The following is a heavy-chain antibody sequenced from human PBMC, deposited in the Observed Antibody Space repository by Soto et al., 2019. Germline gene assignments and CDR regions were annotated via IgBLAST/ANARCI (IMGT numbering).Heavy chain of an antibody. CDR1: GFTFSSYA. D-gene: IGHD3-10*01. CDR3: AKHTMGYHQGHPGFDI. Sequence: PGGSLRLSCAASGFTFSSYAMSWVRQAPGKGLEWVSAISGSGGSTYYADSVKGRFTISRDNSKNTLYLQMNSLRAEDTAVYYCAKHTMGYHQGHPGFDIWGQGTMVTVSS. CDR2: ISGSGGST. V-gene: IGHV3-23*01. J-gene: IGHJ3*02.